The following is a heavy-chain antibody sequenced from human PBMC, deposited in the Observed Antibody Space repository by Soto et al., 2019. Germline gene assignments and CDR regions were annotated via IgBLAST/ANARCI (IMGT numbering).Heavy chain of an antibody. D-gene: IGHD3-10*01. J-gene: IGHJ4*02. CDR3: ARVTMVRGVTIRNEYYVDH. Sequence: SVKVSCKASGGTFSSYAISWVRQAPGQGLEWMGGIIPIFGTANYAQKFQGRVTITADESTSTAYMELSSLRSEDTAVYYCARVTMVRGVTIRNEYYVDHWGQGTLATVS. CDR1: GGTFSSYA. CDR2: IIPIFGTA. V-gene: IGHV1-69*13.